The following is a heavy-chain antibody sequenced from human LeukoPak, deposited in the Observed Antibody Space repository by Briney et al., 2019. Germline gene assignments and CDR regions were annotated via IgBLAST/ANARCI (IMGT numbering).Heavy chain of an antibody. CDR1: GYTFTSYG. D-gene: IGHD3-22*01. J-gene: IGHJ4*02. CDR3: ARDVPLDYYDSSGYRPDTFDY. Sequence: ASEKVSCKASGYTFTSYGISWVRQAPGQGLEWMGWISAYNGNTNYAQKPQGRVTMTTDTSTSTAYMELRSLRSDDTAVYYCARDVPLDYYDSSGYRPDTFDYWGQGTLVTVSS. V-gene: IGHV1-18*01. CDR2: ISAYNGNT.